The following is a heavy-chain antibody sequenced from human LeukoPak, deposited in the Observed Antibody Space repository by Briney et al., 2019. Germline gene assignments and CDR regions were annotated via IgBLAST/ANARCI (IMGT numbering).Heavy chain of an antibody. CDR2: FYSGGST. J-gene: IGHJ3*02. V-gene: IGHV3-66*01. CDR1: GFTVGSKY. Sequence: GGSLRLSCVASGFTVGSKYMSWVRQAPGKGLEWLSVFYSGGSTYYADSVNGRFTMSRDNSKNTLYLQMNGLRVEDTAVYYCARALPSPLYSGSYADAFDIWGQGTMVTVSS. CDR3: ARALPSPLYSGSYADAFDI. D-gene: IGHD1-26*01.